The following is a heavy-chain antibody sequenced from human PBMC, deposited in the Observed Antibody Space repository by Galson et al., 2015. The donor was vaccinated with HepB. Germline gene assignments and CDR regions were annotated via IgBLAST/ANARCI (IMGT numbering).Heavy chain of an antibody. V-gene: IGHV3-23*01. CDR2: ISGSGDSI. CDR1: GFIFTNYG. CDR3: ASEAPDCGGDCYSEY. D-gene: IGHD2-21*02. J-gene: IGHJ4*02. Sequence: SLRLSCAASGFIFTNYGMAWVRQAPGKGLSWISAISGSGDSIYYAESVKGRFTISRDQSKNTLSLQMNNLRADDSGVYYCASEAPDCGGDCYSEYWGQGVLVTASS.